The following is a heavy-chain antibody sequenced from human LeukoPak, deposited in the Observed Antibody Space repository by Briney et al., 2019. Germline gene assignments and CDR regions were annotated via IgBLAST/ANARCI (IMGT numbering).Heavy chain of an antibody. J-gene: IGHJ6*02. V-gene: IGHV1-2*02. CDR1: GYTFTGYY. Sequence: ASVKVSCKASGYTFTGYYMHWVRQAPGQGLEWMGWINPNSGGTNYAQKFQGRVTMTRDTSISTAYVELSRLRSDDTAVYYCARRPYYYYGMDVWGQGTTVTVSS. CDR3: ARRPYYYYGMDV. CDR2: INPNSGGT.